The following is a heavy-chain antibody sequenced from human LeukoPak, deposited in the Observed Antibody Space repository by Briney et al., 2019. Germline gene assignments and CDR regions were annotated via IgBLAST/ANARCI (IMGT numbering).Heavy chain of an antibody. Sequence: GGSLRLSCAASGLTFSSYAMSWVRQAPGKGLEWVSGISGSGGSTCYADSVKGRFTISRDNSKNTLYLQMNTLRVEDTAVYYCAKARALCGGDCTEYFQHWGQGTLVTVSS. CDR2: ISGSGGST. D-gene: IGHD2-21*02. CDR3: AKARALCGGDCTEYFQH. CDR1: GLTFSSYA. J-gene: IGHJ1*01. V-gene: IGHV3-23*01.